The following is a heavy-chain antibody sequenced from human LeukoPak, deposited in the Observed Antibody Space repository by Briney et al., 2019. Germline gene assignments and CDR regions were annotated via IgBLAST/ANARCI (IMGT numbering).Heavy chain of an antibody. Sequence: PSETLSLTCTVSGGSISTSLYYWGWIRQPPGKGLERIGSIYYSGTTYYNPSLRSRVTISIDTSKNQFSLKLRSVTAADTAVYYCARLDYYDSKYYFDYWGQGTLVTVSS. CDR3: ARLDYYDSKYYFDY. CDR1: GGSISTSLYY. J-gene: IGHJ4*02. D-gene: IGHD3-22*01. CDR2: IYYSGTT. V-gene: IGHV4-39*01.